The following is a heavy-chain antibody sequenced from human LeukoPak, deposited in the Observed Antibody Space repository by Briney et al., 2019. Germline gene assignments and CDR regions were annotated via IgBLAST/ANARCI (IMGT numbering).Heavy chain of an antibody. V-gene: IGHV4-34*01. Sequence: PSETLSLTCAVYGGSFSGYYWSWIRQPPGKGLEWIGEINHSGSTNHNPSLKSRVTISVDTSKNQFSLKLSSVTAADTAVYYCARAYYYGSGSYDYWGQGTLVTVSS. CDR1: GGSFSGYY. CDR2: INHSGST. J-gene: IGHJ4*02. CDR3: ARAYYYGSGSYDY. D-gene: IGHD3-10*01.